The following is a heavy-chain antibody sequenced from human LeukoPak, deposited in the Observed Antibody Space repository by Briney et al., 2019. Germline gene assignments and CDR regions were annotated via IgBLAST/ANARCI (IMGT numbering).Heavy chain of an antibody. CDR2: MKSKPEGGTT. J-gene: IGHJ5*02. Sequence: GGSLRLSCLTSGFTFVNASMSWVRQAPGKGLEWVGLMKSKPEGGTTFYAAPVRGRFTISRDDSRNTLYLQMTSLTIGDTGIYYCTTGNPWGQGTLVTVSS. V-gene: IGHV3-15*01. CDR1: GFTFVNAS. CDR3: TTGNP.